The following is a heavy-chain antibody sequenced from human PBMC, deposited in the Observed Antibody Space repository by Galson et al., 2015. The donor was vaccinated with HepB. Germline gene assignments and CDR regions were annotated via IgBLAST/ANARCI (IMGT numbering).Heavy chain of an antibody. V-gene: IGHV3-7*01. CDR1: GFTFSSYW. CDR3: ARGFGA. Sequence: SLRLSCAGSGFTFSSYWMSWVRQAPGKGLECVANIKEDGSEKQYVDSVRGRFTISRDNVKKSMYLQMNSLRVDDTGTYYCARGFGAWGQGILVTVAS. CDR2: IKEDGSEK. J-gene: IGHJ5*02. D-gene: IGHD3-10*01.